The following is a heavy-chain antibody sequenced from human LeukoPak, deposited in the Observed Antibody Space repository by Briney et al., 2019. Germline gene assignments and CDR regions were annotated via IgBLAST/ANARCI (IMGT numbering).Heavy chain of an antibody. CDR3: ARDKAAAGNGWLDP. Sequence: SETQSLACTVSGGSISSYYWSWIRQPPGKGLEWIGYIYYSGSTNYNPSLKSRVTISVDTSKNQFSLKLSSVTAADTAVYYCARDKAAAGNGWLDPWGQGTLVTVSS. CDR2: IYYSGST. V-gene: IGHV4-59*01. CDR1: GGSISSYY. J-gene: IGHJ5*02. D-gene: IGHD6-13*01.